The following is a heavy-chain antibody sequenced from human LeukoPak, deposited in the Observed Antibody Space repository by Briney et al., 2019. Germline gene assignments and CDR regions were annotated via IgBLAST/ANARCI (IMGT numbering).Heavy chain of an antibody. D-gene: IGHD2-15*01. CDR3: VIGVGWQPDY. CDR2: IYKIGTT. J-gene: IGHJ4*02. V-gene: IGHV4-59*02. CDR1: GDSVTGYF. Sequence: SETLSLTCTVFGDSVTGYFFNWVRQPPGKGLEWIGHIYKIGTTNYNPSLKSRLTISADPSKNQFSLQLRSVTAADTAVYYCVIGVGWQPDYWGQGALVTVSS.